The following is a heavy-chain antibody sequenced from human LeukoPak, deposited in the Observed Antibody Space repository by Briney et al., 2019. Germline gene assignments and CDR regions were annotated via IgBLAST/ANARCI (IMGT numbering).Heavy chain of an antibody. CDR1: GFTLSRFS. V-gene: IGHV3-30-3*01. CDR3: ARDENIVVVVAATNGMDV. D-gene: IGHD2-15*01. CDR2: ISYDGSTK. J-gene: IGHJ6*02. Sequence: GSLRLSCAASGFTLSRFSMHWVRQAPGKGLEWVASISYDGSTKYYADSVKGRFTISRDNSKNTLYLQMNSLRAEDTAVYYCARDENIVVVVAATNGMDVWGQGTTVTVSS.